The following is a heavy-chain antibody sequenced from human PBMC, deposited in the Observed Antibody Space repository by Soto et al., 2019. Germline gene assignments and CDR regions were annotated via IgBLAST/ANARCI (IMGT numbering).Heavy chain of an antibody. J-gene: IGHJ4*02. Sequence: SETLSLTCAVYGGSFSGYYWSWIRQPPGKGLEWIGEINHSGSTNYNPSLKSRVTISVDTSKNQFSLKLSSVTAADTAVYYCASLIAAAGENWGQGTLVTVSS. CDR1: GGSFSGYY. D-gene: IGHD6-13*01. CDR2: INHSGST. V-gene: IGHV4-34*01. CDR3: ASLIAAAGEN.